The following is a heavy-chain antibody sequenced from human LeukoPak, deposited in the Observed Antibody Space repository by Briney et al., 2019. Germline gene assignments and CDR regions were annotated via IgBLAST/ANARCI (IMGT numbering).Heavy chain of an antibody. CDR2: INHSGST. CDR3: ARATQITMIVVVITKGYYFDY. Sequence: SETLSLTCAVYGGSFSGYYWSWIRQPPGKGLEWIGEINHSGSTNYNPSLKSRVTISVDTSKNQFSLKLSSVTAADTAVYYCARATQITMIVVVITKGYYFDYRGQGTLVTVSS. D-gene: IGHD3-22*01. CDR1: GGSFSGYY. J-gene: IGHJ4*02. V-gene: IGHV4-34*01.